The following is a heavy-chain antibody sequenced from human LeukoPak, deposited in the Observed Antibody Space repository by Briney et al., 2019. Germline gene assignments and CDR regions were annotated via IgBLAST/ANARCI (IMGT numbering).Heavy chain of an antibody. CDR1: GYTFTGYY. D-gene: IGHD3-10*01. Sequence: ASVKVSCKASGYTFTGYYMHWVRQAPGQGLEWMGWINPNSGSTNYAQKFQGRVTMTRDTSISTAYMELSRLRSDDTAVYYCARDLRRITMVRGVIVYWGQGTLVTVSS. CDR3: ARDLRRITMVRGVIVY. V-gene: IGHV1-2*02. CDR2: INPNSGST. J-gene: IGHJ4*02.